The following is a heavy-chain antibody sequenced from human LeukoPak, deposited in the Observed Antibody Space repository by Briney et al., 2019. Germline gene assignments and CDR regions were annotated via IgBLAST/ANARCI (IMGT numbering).Heavy chain of an antibody. CDR1: GGTFSSYA. J-gene: IGHJ4*02. D-gene: IGHD3-9*01. Sequence: ASVKVSCKASGGTFSSYAISWVRQAPGQGLEWMGWINPNSGGTNYAQRFQGRVTMTRDTSISTAYMELSRLRSDDTAVYYCASTVRYLDWLPQFDYWGQGTLVTVSS. CDR3: ASTVRYLDWLPQFDY. V-gene: IGHV1-2*02. CDR2: INPNSGGT.